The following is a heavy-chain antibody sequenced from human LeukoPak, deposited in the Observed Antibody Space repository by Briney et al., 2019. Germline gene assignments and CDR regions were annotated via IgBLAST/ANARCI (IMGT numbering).Heavy chain of an antibody. V-gene: IGHV3-53*01. Sequence: GGTLRLSCAASGFTVSSNYMSWVRQAPGKGLEWVSVLYSSGSTSYADSVKGRFTMSRDTSENTLYLHMNSLRAEDTAVYYCARGSDIVGANRAPFDPWGQGTLVTVSS. CDR2: LYSSGST. CDR1: GFTVSSNY. J-gene: IGHJ5*02. CDR3: ARGSDIVGANRAPFDP. D-gene: IGHD1-26*01.